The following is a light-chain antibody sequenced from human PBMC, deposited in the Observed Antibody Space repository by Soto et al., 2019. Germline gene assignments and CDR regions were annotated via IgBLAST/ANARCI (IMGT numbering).Light chain of an antibody. CDR2: GAS. V-gene: IGKV3-20*01. CDR1: QSVSSSY. J-gene: IGKJ3*01. CDR3: QQYGSSSGT. Sequence: EIALTQSPGTLSLSPWERATLSCGASQSVSSSYLAWYQQKPGQAPRLLIYGASGRATGIPDRFSGSGSGTDFTLTISRLEPEDFAVYYCQQYGSSSGTFGPGTKVDIK.